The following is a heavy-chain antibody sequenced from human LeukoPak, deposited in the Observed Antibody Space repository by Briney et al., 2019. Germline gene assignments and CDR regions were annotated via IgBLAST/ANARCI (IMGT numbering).Heavy chain of an antibody. CDR3: ARQRSAFWSGYYPFDY. D-gene: IGHD3-3*01. Sequence: GESLKISCKGSGYSFTSYWIGWVRQMPGKGLEWMGIIYPGDSDTRYSPSFQGQVTISADKSINTAYLQWSSLKASDTAMYYCARQRSAFWSGYYPFDYWGRGSLVTVSS. CDR2: IYPGDSDT. CDR1: GYSFTSYW. V-gene: IGHV5-51*01. J-gene: IGHJ4*02.